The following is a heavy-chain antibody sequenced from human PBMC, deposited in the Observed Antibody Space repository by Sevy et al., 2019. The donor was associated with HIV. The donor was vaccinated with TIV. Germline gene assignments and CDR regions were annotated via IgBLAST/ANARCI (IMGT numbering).Heavy chain of an antibody. CDR2: ISSRSSYI. Sequence: GGVLRLSCAASGFIFSDYDMNWVRQAPGKGLEWISVISSRSSYIKYADSLKGRVTISRDNANNSLFLQLNSLRADDTAVYYCARADNYYDIGGLHYWGQGALVTVSS. CDR1: GFIFSDYD. D-gene: IGHD3-22*01. CDR3: ARADNYYDIGGLHY. V-gene: IGHV3-21*05. J-gene: IGHJ4*02.